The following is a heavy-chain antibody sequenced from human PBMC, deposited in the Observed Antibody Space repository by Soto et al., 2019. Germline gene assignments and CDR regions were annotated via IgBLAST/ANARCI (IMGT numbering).Heavy chain of an antibody. D-gene: IGHD3-3*01. CDR3: AKEDGGRFLEWLLLHY. J-gene: IGHJ4*02. CDR2: ISGSGGST. V-gene: IGHV3-23*01. CDR1: GFTFSSYA. Sequence: GGSLRLSCAASGFTFSSYAMSWVRQAPGTGLEWVSAISGSGGSTYYADSVKGRFTISRDNSKNTLYLRMNSLRAEDTVVYYCAKEDGGRFLEWLLLHYWGQGTLVTVSS.